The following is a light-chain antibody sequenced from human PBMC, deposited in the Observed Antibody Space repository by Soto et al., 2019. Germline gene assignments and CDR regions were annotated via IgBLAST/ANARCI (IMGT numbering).Light chain of an antibody. J-gene: IGKJ4*01. Sequence: DIQMTQSPSTLSASVGDRVTITCRASQSISSWLAWYQQKPGKAPKLLIYKASSLESGVPSRFSGSGSGTEFTLTISSLQPDDFVTYYCQQYNSYPTLGGGTKVEIK. V-gene: IGKV1-5*03. CDR2: KAS. CDR3: QQYNSYPT. CDR1: QSISSW.